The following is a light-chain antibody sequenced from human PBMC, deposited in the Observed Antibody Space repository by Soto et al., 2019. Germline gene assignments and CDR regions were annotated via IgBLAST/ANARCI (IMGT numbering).Light chain of an antibody. Sequence: DFVLPQTPLSSPVPLGQPASISCRSSQSLVHSVGTPSLSWLQQRPGQPPRLLIYKISNRFSGVPDRFSGSGAGTDFTLKISRVEADDVGVYYCTQATHFPRTFGQGTKVEIK. CDR3: TQATHFPRT. CDR1: QSLVHSVGTPS. V-gene: IGKV2-24*01. J-gene: IGKJ1*01. CDR2: KIS.